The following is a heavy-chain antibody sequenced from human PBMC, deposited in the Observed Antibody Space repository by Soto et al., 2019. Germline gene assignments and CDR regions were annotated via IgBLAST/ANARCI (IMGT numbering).Heavy chain of an antibody. V-gene: IGHV1-3*05. J-gene: IGHJ4*02. CDR2: INAGNGNT. Sequence: QVQLVQSGAEEKKPGASVKVSCKASGYTFTSYAMHWVRQAPGQRLEWMGWINAGNGNTKYSQKFQDRVTITRDTSASTAYMELSSLRSEDTAVYYCARVRNGDYVFGYWGQGTLVTVSS. CDR1: GYTFTSYA. D-gene: IGHD4-17*01. CDR3: ARVRNGDYVFGY.